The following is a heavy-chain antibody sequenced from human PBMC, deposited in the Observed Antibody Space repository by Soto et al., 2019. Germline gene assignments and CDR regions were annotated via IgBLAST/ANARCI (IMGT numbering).Heavy chain of an antibody. D-gene: IGHD6-19*01. CDR1: GLENNDYP. CDR3: AKLEWLEFGGDY. J-gene: IGHJ4*02. Sequence: EVHLLESGGGVVQPGKSLKISYATSGLENNDYPMTWVRQPPGQGLEWVSGISASGEKPYYADSVKGRFTISRDNSKNTLSLQMNSLRVEDTGIYYCAKLEWLEFGGDYWGQGTLVTVSS. V-gene: IGHV3-23*01. CDR2: ISASGEKP.